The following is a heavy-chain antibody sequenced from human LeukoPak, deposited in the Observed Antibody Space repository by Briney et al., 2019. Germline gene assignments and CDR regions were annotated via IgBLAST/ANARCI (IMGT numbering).Heavy chain of an antibody. CDR2: IYHSGST. CDR3: ARGNAFDI. Sequence: SETLSLTCAVYGGSFSGYYWSWIRQPPGKGLEWIGEIYHSGSTNYNPSLKSRVTISLDKSKNQFSLKLSSVTAADTAVYYCARGNAFDIWGQGTMVTVSS. V-gene: IGHV4-34*01. J-gene: IGHJ3*02. CDR1: GGSFSGYY.